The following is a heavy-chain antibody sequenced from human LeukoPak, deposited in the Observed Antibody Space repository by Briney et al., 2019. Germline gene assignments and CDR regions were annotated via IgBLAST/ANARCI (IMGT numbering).Heavy chain of an antibody. Sequence: PGGSLRLSCAASGFTFSSYAMSWVRQAPGKGLDWVSGISGSGGTTYYADSVKGRFTISRDNPKNTLYLQMNSLRAEDTAVYYCAKNVYSTSSDYWGQGTLVTVSS. D-gene: IGHD6-6*01. CDR2: ISGSGGTT. V-gene: IGHV3-23*01. CDR3: AKNVYSTSSDY. CDR1: GFTFSSYA. J-gene: IGHJ4*02.